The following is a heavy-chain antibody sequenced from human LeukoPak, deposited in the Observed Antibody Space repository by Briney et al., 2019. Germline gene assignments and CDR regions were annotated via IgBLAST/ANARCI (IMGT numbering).Heavy chain of an antibody. CDR1: GFTFSSYW. CDR3: ARDLSDIVVVVAASHYFDY. Sequence: GGSLRLSCAASGFTFSSYWMSWVRQAPGKGLEWVASIKQDGSEKYYVDSVKGRFTISRDNAKNSLYLQMNSLRAEDTAVYYCARDLSDIVVVVAASHYFDYWGQGTLVTVSS. V-gene: IGHV3-7*01. D-gene: IGHD2-15*01. J-gene: IGHJ4*02. CDR2: IKQDGSEK.